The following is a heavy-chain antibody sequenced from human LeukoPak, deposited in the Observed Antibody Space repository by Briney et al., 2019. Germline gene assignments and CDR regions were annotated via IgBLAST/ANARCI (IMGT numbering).Heavy chain of an antibody. CDR3: VTRGLTGYKSWFDP. V-gene: IGHV1-24*01. D-gene: IGHD3-9*01. J-gene: IGHJ5*02. CDR2: FDPEDGET. CDR1: GYTLTELS. Sequence: ASVKVSCKVSGYTLTELSMHWVRQAPGKGLEWMGGFDPEDGETIYAQKFQGRVTMTEDTSTDTAYMELSSLRSEDTAVYYCVTRGLTGYKSWFDPWGQGTLVTVSS.